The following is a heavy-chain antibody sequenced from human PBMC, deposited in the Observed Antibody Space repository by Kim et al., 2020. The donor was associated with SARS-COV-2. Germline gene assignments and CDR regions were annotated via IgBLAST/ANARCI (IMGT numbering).Heavy chain of an antibody. V-gene: IGHV3-23*01. D-gene: IGHD3-10*01. Sequence: GGSLRLSCAASGFTFSSYAMSWVRQAPGKGLEWVSAISGSGGSTYYADSVKGRFTISRDNSKNTLYLQMNSLRAEDTAVYYCAKTGVYGSGNYYDLGYDYWGQGALVTDSS. CDR3: AKTGVYGSGNYYDLGYDY. CDR1: GFTFSSYA. CDR2: ISGSGGST. J-gene: IGHJ4*02.